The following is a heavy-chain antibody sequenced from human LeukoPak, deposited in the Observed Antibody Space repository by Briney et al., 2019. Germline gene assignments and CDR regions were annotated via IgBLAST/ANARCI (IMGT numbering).Heavy chain of an antibody. CDR3: ARITPTDYDFDY. V-gene: IGHV1-18*01. CDR2: ISTYNGNT. J-gene: IGHJ4*02. D-gene: IGHD4-17*01. Sequence: GASVMVSCKASGYTFTSYGISWVRQAPGQGLEWMGWISTYNGNTDYAQKLQGRVTMTTDTSTSTAYMELRSLRSDDTAVYYCARITPTDYDFDYWGQGTLVIVSS. CDR1: GYTFTSYG.